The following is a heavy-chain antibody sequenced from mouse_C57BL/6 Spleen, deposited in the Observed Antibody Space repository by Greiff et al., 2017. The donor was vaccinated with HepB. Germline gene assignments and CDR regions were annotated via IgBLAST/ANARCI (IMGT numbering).Heavy chain of an antibody. V-gene: IGHV1-39*01. Sequence: VQLQQSGPELVKPGASVKISCKASGYSFTDYNMNWVKQSNGKSLEWIGVINPNYGTTSYNQKFKGKATLTVDQSSSTAYMQLNSLTSEDSAVYYCASLDYGSSYNPAWFAYWGQGTLVTVSA. CDR2: INPNYGTT. D-gene: IGHD1-1*01. J-gene: IGHJ3*01. CDR3: ASLDYGSSYNPAWFAY. CDR1: GYSFTDYN.